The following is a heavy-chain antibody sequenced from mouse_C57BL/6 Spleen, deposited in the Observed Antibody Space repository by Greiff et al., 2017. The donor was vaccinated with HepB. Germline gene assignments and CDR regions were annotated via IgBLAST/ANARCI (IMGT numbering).Heavy chain of an antibody. CDR2: IYPRSGNT. CDR1: GYTFTSYG. V-gene: IGHV1-81*01. CDR3: ARGVYGSSSYYFDY. Sequence: QVTLKESGAELARPGASVKLSCKASGYTFTSYGISWVKQRTGQGLEWIGEIYPRSGNTYYNEKFKGKATLTADKSSSTAYMELRSLTSEDSAVYFCARGVYGSSSYYFDYWGQGTTLTVSS. J-gene: IGHJ2*01. D-gene: IGHD1-1*01.